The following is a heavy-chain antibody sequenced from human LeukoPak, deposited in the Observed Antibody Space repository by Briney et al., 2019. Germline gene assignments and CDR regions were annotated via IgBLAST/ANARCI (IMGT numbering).Heavy chain of an antibody. Sequence: GGSLRLSCAASGFTFSDYYMSWIRQAPGKGLEWVSYISGGSSYTNYADSVKGRFTVSRDNAKNSLYLQMNSLRAEDTAVYYCARDPMDIRGFGWFDPWGQGTLVTVSS. CDR1: GFTFSDYY. J-gene: IGHJ5*02. D-gene: IGHD3-10*01. V-gene: IGHV3-11*05. CDR2: ISGGSSYT. CDR3: ARDPMDIRGFGWFDP.